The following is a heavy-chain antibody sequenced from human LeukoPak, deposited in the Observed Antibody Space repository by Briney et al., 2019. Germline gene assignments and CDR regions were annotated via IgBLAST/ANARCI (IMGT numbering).Heavy chain of an antibody. V-gene: IGHV3-30*02. Sequence: GGSLRLSCAASGFTFNTYDMHWVRQAPGKGLEWVAFIRFDGSNNYYADSVKGRFTISRDNSKNTLYLQMNSLRAEDTAVYYCARDLNSGSYYWGQGTLVTVSS. D-gene: IGHD1-26*01. CDR1: GFTFNTYD. J-gene: IGHJ4*02. CDR2: IRFDGSNN. CDR3: ARDLNSGSYY.